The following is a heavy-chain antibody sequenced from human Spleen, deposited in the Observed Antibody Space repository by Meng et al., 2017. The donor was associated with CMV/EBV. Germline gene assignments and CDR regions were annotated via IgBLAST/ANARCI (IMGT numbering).Heavy chain of an antibody. V-gene: IGHV3-23*01. CDR1: GYTFTNYA. CDR3: AKDDYNSSPRRFDS. CDR2: ITGSGTGT. D-gene: IGHD4/OR15-4a*01. J-gene: IGHJ5*01. Sequence: GESLKISCVGSGYTFTNYAMTWVRQAPGKGLEWVSAITGSGTGTYYADSVKGRFTISRDNSKNTLYLQMNSLRAEDTAVYYCAKDDYNSSPRRFDSWGQGTLVTVSS.